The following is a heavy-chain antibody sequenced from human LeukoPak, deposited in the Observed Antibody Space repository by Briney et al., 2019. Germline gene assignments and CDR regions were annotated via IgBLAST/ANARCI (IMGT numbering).Heavy chain of an antibody. V-gene: IGHV3-11*05. CDR1: GFTFSDHY. CDR2: ISRSSSDT. D-gene: IGHD2-15*01. J-gene: IGHJ4*02. CDR3: AREGVGGGPAY. Sequence: GGSLRLSCAASGFTFSDHYMSWIRQAPGKGLEWVSYISRSSSDTKYADSVKGRFTISRDNAKNSLYLQMNSLRAEDTAVYYCAREGVGGGPAYWGQGTLVTVSS.